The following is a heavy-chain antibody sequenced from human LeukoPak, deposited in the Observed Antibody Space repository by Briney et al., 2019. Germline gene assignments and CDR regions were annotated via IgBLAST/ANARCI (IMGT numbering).Heavy chain of an antibody. CDR2: ISSSSSYI. D-gene: IGHD3-16*02. J-gene: IGHJ4*02. Sequence: PGGSLRLSCAVSGVTFRNYGMHWVRQAPGKGLEWVSSISSSSSYIYYADSVKGRFTISRDNAKNSLYLQMNSLRAEDTAVYYCARELSAYYDYVWGSYRIENYFDYWGQGTLVTVSS. V-gene: IGHV3-21*01. CDR3: ARELSAYYDYVWGSYRIENYFDY. CDR1: GVTFRNYG.